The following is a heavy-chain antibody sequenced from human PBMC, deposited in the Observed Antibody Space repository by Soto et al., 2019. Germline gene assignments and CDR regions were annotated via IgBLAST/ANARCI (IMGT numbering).Heavy chain of an antibody. CDR2: IHHRGST. D-gene: IGHD3-22*01. Sequence: WTWIRQHPGKGLEWIGHIHHRGSTYYNPSLKSRVSISVDTSKNQFSLELSSVTAADTAVYYCARDQWSYYDSSGYYSATFDPWGQGTLVTVSS. CDR3: ARDQWSYYDSSGYYSATFDP. V-gene: IGHV4-31*02. J-gene: IGHJ5*02.